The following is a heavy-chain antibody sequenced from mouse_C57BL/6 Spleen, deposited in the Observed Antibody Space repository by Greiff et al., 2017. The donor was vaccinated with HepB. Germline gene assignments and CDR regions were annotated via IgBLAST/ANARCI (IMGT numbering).Heavy chain of an antibody. CDR2: IYPGDGDT. CDR1: GYAFSSSW. J-gene: IGHJ2*01. Sequence: QVQLQQSGPELVKPGASVKISCKASGYAFSSSWMNWVKQRPGKGLEWIGRIYPGDGDTKYNGKFKGKATLTADKSSSTAYMQLSSLTSEDSAVYFCARMEYFDYWGQGTTLTVSS. V-gene: IGHV1-82*01. CDR3: ARMEYFDY.